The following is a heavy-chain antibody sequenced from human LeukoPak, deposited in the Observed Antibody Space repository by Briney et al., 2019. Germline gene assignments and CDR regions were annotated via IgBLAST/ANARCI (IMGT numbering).Heavy chain of an antibody. CDR1: GFTFSDYY. J-gene: IGHJ4*02. CDR2: ISFSGSPT. V-gene: IGHV3-11*01. D-gene: IGHD3-22*01. CDR3: ARDRAYYYDSSGYYYFDH. Sequence: PGGSLRLSCAASGFTFSDYYMSWIRQAPGKGLEWVSYISFSGSPTQYADSVKGRFTISRDNAKNSLYLQMNSLRDEDAAVYYCARDRAYYYDSSGYYYFDHWGQGTLVTVSS.